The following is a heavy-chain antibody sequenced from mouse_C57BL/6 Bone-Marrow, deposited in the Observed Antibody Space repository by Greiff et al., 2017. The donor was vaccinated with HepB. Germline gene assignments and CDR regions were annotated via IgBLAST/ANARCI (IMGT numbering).Heavy chain of an antibody. V-gene: IGHV1-81*01. CDR3: AKLLRDWYFDV. CDR1: GYTFTSYG. CDR2: IYPRSGNT. Sequence: VQLQESGAELARPGASVKLSCKASGYTFTSYGISWVKQRTGQGLEWIGEIYPRSGNTYYNEKFKGKATLTADKSSSTAYMELRSLTSEDSAVYFCAKLLRDWYFDVWGTGTTVTVSS. J-gene: IGHJ1*03. D-gene: IGHD1-1*01.